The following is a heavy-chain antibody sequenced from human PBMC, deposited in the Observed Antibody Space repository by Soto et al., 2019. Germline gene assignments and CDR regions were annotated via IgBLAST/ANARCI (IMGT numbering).Heavy chain of an antibody. CDR2: ISGSGDST. V-gene: IGHV3-23*01. Sequence: EVQLLESGGVLVQPGGSLRLSCAASGFTFSNYAMNWVRQAPVKGLEWVSVISGSGDSTYHADSGKGRFTISRDNSKHTLYLQLNSLRAEDTAVYYCASRGSGSYYDYGGQGTLVTVSS. D-gene: IGHD1-26*01. CDR3: ASRGSGSYYDY. J-gene: IGHJ4*02. CDR1: GFTFSNYA.